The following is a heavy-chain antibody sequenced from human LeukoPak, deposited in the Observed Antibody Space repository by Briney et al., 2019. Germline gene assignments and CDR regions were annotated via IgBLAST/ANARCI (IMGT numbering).Heavy chain of an antibody. Sequence: SETLSLTCAVYGGSFSGYYWSWIRQPPGKGLEWIGEINHSGSTNYNPSLKSRVTISVDTSKNQFSLKLSSVTAADAAVYYCARSENIVVVPAAYYYYYYGMDVWGQGTTVTVSS. V-gene: IGHV4-34*01. J-gene: IGHJ6*02. CDR1: GGSFSGYY. D-gene: IGHD2-2*01. CDR3: ARSENIVVVPAAYYYYYYGMDV. CDR2: INHSGST.